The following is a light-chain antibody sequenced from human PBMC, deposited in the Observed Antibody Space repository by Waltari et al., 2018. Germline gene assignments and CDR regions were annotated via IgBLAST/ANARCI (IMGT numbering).Light chain of an antibody. J-gene: IGLJ3*02. CDR3: QSFDNTLNASGV. CDR1: DSNIGISYD. Sequence: QSLLTQPPSVSGAPGQRVTVSCIGSDSNIGISYDVHCYQQLPGSAPKLIIYGDHNRPSGVPDRFSGSRSGTVASLTITDLQAEDEADYFCQSFDNTLNASGVFGGGTKVTVL. V-gene: IGLV1-40*01. CDR2: GDH.